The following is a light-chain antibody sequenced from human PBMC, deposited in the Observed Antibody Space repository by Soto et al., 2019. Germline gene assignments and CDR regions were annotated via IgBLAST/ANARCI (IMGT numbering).Light chain of an antibody. CDR2: GNS. V-gene: IGLV1-40*01. Sequence: QSVLTQPHSVSGAPGQRVTISCTGSSSNIGAGYDVHWYQQLPGTAPKLLIYGNSNRPSGVPDRFSGSKSGTSASLAITGLHAEDDADYYCQSYDSSLRVFGGGTKLTVL. CDR3: QSYDSSLRV. CDR1: SSNIGAGYD. J-gene: IGLJ2*01.